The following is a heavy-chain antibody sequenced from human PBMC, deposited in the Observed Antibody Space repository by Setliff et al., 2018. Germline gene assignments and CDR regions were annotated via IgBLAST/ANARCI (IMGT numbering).Heavy chain of an antibody. J-gene: IGHJ6*03. D-gene: IGHD3-3*01. CDR3: ARAGPYYDFWSGYYRTMDV. CDR1: GGSISSAGNY. V-gene: IGHV4-61*09. Sequence: SETLSLTCTVSGGSISSAGNYWSWIRQHPGKGLEWTGHIYTSGSTNYNPSLKSRVTISVDTSKNQFSLRLSSVTAADTAVYYCARAGPYYDFWSGYYRTMDVWGKGTTVTVSS. CDR2: IYTSGST.